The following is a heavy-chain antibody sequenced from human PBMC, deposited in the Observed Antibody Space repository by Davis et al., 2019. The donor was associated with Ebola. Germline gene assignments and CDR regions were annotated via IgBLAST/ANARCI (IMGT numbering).Heavy chain of an antibody. CDR3: ASTGGFGDYFDY. J-gene: IGHJ4*02. Sequence: MPSETLSLTCTVSGGSISSRSYYWAWIRQPPGKGLEWIGSLYYTGSTYNNPSLKSRVNISVDMSKNQFSLQLSSVTAADTAMYHCASTGGFGDYFDYWGQGTLVTVSS. D-gene: IGHD3-16*01. V-gene: IGHV4-39*01. CDR1: GGSISSRSYY. CDR2: LYYTGST.